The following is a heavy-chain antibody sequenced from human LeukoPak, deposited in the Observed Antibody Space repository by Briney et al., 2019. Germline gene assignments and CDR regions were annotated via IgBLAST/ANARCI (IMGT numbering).Heavy chain of an antibody. V-gene: IGHV3-74*01. D-gene: IGHD1-26*01. CDR1: GFMFNKYG. CDR3: VRDLGGRSGH. Sequence: SGGSLRLSCVASGFMFNKYGMSWVRQAPGKGLVWVSRINEDGSTTNYADSVKGRSTIFRDNAKNTLYLQMNSLRAEDTAVYYCVRDLGGRSGHWGQGTLVTVSS. J-gene: IGHJ4*02. CDR2: INEDGSTT.